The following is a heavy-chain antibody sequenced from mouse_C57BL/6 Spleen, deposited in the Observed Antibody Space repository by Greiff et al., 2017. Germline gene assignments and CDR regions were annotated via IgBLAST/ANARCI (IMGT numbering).Heavy chain of an antibody. CDR2: INPNNGGT. J-gene: IGHJ4*01. CDR1: GYTFTDYN. D-gene: IGHD1-1*01. CDR3: ARDYGSSYAMDY. V-gene: IGHV1-22*01. Sequence: VQLQHSGPELVKPGASVKMSCKASGYTFTDYNMHWVKQSHGKSLEWIGYINPNNGGTSYNQKFKGKATLTVNKSSSTAYMELRSLTSEDSAVYYCARDYGSSYAMDYWGQGTSVTVSS.